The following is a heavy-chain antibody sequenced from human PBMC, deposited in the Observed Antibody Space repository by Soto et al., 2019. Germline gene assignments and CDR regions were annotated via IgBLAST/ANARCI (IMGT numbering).Heavy chain of an antibody. V-gene: IGHV3-23*01. Sequence: GGSLRLSCAASGFTFSSYAMSWVRQAPGKGLEWVSTISGSGGTTYYVDSVKGRFTISRDNSKNTLYLQMNSLRAEDTAIYYCAKNKETGTTGGLGYWGQGTLVTVSS. CDR2: ISGSGGTT. J-gene: IGHJ4*02. D-gene: IGHD1-1*01. CDR3: AKNKETGTTGGLGY. CDR1: GFTFSSYA.